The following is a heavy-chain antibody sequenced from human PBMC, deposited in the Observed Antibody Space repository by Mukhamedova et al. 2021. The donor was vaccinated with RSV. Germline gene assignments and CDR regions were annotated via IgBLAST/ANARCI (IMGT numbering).Heavy chain of an antibody. CDR2: GGTT. CDR3: VKESKIEAGENYFDY. J-gene: IGHJ4*02. D-gene: IGHD7-27*01. Sequence: GGTTYYADSVKGRFTITRDNSKNTLYLQMNSLRAEDTAVYFCVKESKIEAGENYFDYWGQGTLVTVSS. V-gene: IGHV3-23*01.